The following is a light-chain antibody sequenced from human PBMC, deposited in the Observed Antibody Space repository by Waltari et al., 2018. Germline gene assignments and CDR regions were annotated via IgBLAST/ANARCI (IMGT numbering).Light chain of an antibody. CDR2: DAS. CDR3: QQSDGLPRT. CDR1: QDITNY. V-gene: IGKV1-33*01. Sequence: DIQMTQFPSSLSASVGDRVTIACHASQDITNYLNWYQQTIGRAPKLLIYDASNLETGVSSRFRGSGSGTNFTFVISSLQPEDIATYYCQQSDGLPRTFGQGTQVEIK. J-gene: IGKJ2*01.